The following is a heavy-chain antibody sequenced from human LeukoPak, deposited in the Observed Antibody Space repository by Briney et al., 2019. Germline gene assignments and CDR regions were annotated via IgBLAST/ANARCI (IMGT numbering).Heavy chain of an antibody. J-gene: IGHJ3*02. Sequence: SETLSLTCTVSGGSISSYYWSWIRQPAGKGLEWIGRISTSGSTNYNPSLKSRVTMSVDTSNNQFSPKLSSVTAADTAVYYCARVSHYYDSSGYYYVRAFDIWGQGTMVTVSS. CDR2: ISTSGST. V-gene: IGHV4-4*07. D-gene: IGHD3-22*01. CDR1: GGSISSYY. CDR3: ARVSHYYDSSGYYYVRAFDI.